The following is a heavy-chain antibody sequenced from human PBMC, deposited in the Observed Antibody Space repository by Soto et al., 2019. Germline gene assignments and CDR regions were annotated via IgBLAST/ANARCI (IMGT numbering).Heavy chain of an antibody. Sequence: GGSLMISCAASGFTFSSYEMNWVRQAPGKGLEWVSYISSSGSTIYYADSVKGRFTISRDNAKNSLYLQMNSLRAEDTAVYYWARDRGPQNWFGPWGQGTLVTVSS. J-gene: IGHJ5*02. V-gene: IGHV3-48*03. CDR3: ARDRGPQNWFGP. CDR2: ISSSGSTI. CDR1: GFTFSSYE.